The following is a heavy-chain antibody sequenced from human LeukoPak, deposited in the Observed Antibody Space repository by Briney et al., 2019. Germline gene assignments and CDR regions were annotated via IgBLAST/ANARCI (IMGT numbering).Heavy chain of an antibody. V-gene: IGHV3-30-3*01. CDR1: GFTFSSYT. CDR3: ATAGGVVVVDGYFDC. D-gene: IGHD2-15*01. J-gene: IGHJ4*02. Sequence: PGRSLRLSCAASGFTFSSYTLHWVRQAPGKGLEWVAVISYDGSNKYYADSVKGRFTISRDNSKNTLYLQMNSLRAEDTAVYYCATAGGVVVVDGYFDCWGQGTLVTVSS. CDR2: ISYDGSNK.